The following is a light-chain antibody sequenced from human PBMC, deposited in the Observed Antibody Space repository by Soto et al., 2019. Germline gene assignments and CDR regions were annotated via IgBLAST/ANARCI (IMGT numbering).Light chain of an antibody. Sequence: EIVFTQSPGTLSLSPGERATLSCRASQSIGTYLAWYQHKPGQAPRLVIYDASDRPSGIPARFSGSGSGTNFTLTISSLEAEDFAVYYCQQRGAWPTFTFGGGTKVEIK. V-gene: IGKV3-11*01. J-gene: IGKJ4*01. CDR3: QQRGAWPTFT. CDR2: DAS. CDR1: QSIGTY.